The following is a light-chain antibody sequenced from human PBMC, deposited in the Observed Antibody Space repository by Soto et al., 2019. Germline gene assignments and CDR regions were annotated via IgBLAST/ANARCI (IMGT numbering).Light chain of an antibody. CDR3: SSYTSSSTTI. CDR2: DVS. Sequence: QSALTQPASVSGSPGQSITISCTGTSSDVAGYNYVSWYQQHPGKAPKLMIYDVSNRPSGVSNRFSGSKSGNTASLTISGLQDEDEADYYCSSYTSSSTTIFGGGTKLTVL. J-gene: IGLJ2*01. V-gene: IGLV2-14*01. CDR1: SSDVAGYNY.